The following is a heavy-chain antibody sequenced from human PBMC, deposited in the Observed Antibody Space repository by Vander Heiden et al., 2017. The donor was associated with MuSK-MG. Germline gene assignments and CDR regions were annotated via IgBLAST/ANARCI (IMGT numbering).Heavy chain of an antibody. CDR2: IYYSGST. D-gene: IGHD5-18*01. CDR1: GGPISSSSDY. CDR3: GRVELWSNKYYFDY. V-gene: IGHV4-39*01. J-gene: IGHJ4*02. Sequence: QLQLQESGPGLVKPSETLSLTCTVSGGPISSSSDYWGWIRQPPGKGLEWIGSIYYSGSTYYNPAFKSRVTISVDTSKIQFSLNLSSVTAADTAVYYCGRVELWSNKYYFDYWGQGTLVTVSS.